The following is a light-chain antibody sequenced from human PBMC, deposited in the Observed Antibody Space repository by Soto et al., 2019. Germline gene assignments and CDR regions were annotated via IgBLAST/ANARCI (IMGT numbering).Light chain of an antibody. V-gene: IGKV1-6*01. J-gene: IGKJ2*01. CDR3: LQDYNYPYT. CDR1: QGIKND. CDR2: TAS. Sequence: AIPMTQSPSSLSASVGDRVTITCRASQGIKNDLSWYQQTPGNAPKLLIYTASNLQTGVPSRFSGSGSGTDFTLTISSLQPEDFATYYCLQDYNYPYTFGQGTKLEIK.